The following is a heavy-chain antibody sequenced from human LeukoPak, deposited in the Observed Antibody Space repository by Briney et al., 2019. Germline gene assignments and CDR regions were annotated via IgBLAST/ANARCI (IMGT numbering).Heavy chain of an antibody. CDR3: ARDTIEVGATMGNWFDP. CDR1: GYTFTSYD. Sequence: ASVKVSCKASGYTFTSYDINWVRQATGQGLEWMGWMNPNSGNTGYAQKFQGRVTMTRNTSISTAYMELSSVTAADTAVYYCARDTIEVGATMGNWFDPWGQGTLVTVSS. V-gene: IGHV1-8*01. D-gene: IGHD1-26*01. J-gene: IGHJ5*02. CDR2: MNPNSGNT.